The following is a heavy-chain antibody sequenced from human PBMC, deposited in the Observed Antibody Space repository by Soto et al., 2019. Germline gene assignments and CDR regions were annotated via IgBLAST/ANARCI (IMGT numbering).Heavy chain of an antibody. CDR2: IYYSGST. CDR1: GGSISSYY. CDR3: AREGVGYWSSTGCSPSKAFDY. Sequence: QVQLQESGPGLVKPSETLSLTCTVSGGSISSYYWSWIRQPPGKGLEWIGYIYYSGSTNYNPSLKNRGTISVDTSKNQFSLKLSSVTAADTAVYYCAREGVGYWSSTGCSPSKAFDYWGQGTLVTVSS. D-gene: IGHD2-2*01. J-gene: IGHJ4*02. V-gene: IGHV4-59*01.